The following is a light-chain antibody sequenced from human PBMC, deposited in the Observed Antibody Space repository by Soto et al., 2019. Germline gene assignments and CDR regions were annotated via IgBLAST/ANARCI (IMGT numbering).Light chain of an antibody. CDR3: QRYDSLRT. J-gene: IGKJ1*01. V-gene: IGKV3-20*01. Sequence: EIVLTQSPGTLSLSPGERATLSCRASQSVRSNFLAWYQQKPGQAPRLLIYGASNRATGIPDRFSGSGSGTDFTLTITRLEPEDFGMYYCQRYDSLRTFGQGTKVEI. CDR1: QSVRSNF. CDR2: GAS.